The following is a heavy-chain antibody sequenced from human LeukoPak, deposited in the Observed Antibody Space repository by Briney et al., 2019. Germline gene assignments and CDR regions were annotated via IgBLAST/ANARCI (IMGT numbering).Heavy chain of an antibody. D-gene: IGHD3-16*02. V-gene: IGHV4-38-2*02. CDR2: INHSGST. Sequence: SETLSLTCTVSGYSISSAYYWGWIRQPPGKGLEWIGEINHSGSTNYNPSLKSRVTISVDTSKNQFSLKLSSVTAADTAVYYCARRPIMITFGGVIIDYYYYYYMDVWGKGTTVTISS. CDR3: ARRPIMITFGGVIIDYYYYYYMDV. J-gene: IGHJ6*03. CDR1: GYSISSAYY.